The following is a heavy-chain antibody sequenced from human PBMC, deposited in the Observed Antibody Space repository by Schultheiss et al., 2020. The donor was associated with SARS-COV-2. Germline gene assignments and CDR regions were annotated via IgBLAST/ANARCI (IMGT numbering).Heavy chain of an antibody. CDR3: ARDSRRWRFFDL. Sequence: SKTLSLTCAVYGGSFSGYYWSWIRQPPGKGLEWIGEIDHSGSTNYNPSLKSRVTISVDTSKNQFSLKLSSVTAADTAVYYCARDSRRWRFFDLWGRGTLVTVSS. CDR2: IDHSGST. CDR1: GGSFSGYY. D-gene: IGHD3-3*01. V-gene: IGHV4-34*01. J-gene: IGHJ2*01.